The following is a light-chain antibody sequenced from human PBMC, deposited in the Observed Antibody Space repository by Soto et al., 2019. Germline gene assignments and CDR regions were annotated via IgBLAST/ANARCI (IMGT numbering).Light chain of an antibody. V-gene: IGKV1-5*03. CDR2: KTS. Sequence: DIQMTQSPSTLSASVGDRVTIAGRASQSITPWLAWYQQKPGKAPRLLIYKTSDLENGVPSRFSGSGSGTDFTLTISGLQPDDFATYYCQQYYSLSTFGPGTKLEI. CDR1: QSITPW. CDR3: QQYYSLST. J-gene: IGKJ2*01.